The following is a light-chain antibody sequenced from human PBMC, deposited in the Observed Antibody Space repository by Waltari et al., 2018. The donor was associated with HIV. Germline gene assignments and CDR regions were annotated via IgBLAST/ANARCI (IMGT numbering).Light chain of an antibody. J-gene: IGLJ2*01. CDR1: KSDFGHYNF. Sequence: QSVLTQPASVSGFPGQSITISCTGAKSDFGHYNFISWYQTPPGKVPKVIIYEIMTRPSGVSDRFSGSKSGNTASLTISRLRAEDEADYYCTSYTANDTVIFGGGTKVTVL. CDR2: EIM. CDR3: TSYTANDTVI. V-gene: IGLV2-14*01.